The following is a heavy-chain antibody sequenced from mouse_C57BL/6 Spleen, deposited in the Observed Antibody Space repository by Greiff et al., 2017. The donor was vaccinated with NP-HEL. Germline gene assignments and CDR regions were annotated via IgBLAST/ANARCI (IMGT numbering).Heavy chain of an antibody. CDR3: VRGLRDAMDY. V-gene: IGHV10-1*01. D-gene: IGHD2-2*01. CDR1: GFSFNTYA. Sequence: VQLKESGGGLVQPKGSLKLSCAASGFSFNTYAMNWVRQAPGKGLEWVARIRSKSNNYATYYADSVKDRFTISRDDSESMLYLQMNNLKTEDTAMYYCVRGLRDAMDYWGQGTSVTVSS. J-gene: IGHJ4*01. CDR2: IRSKSNNYAT.